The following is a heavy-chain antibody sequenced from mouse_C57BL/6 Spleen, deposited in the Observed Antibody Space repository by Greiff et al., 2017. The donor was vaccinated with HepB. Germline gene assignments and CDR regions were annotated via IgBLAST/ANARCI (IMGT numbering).Heavy chain of an antibody. CDR3: TSVYGNYLYYFDY. D-gene: IGHD2-1*01. Sequence: VQLQQSGTVLARPGASVKMSCKTSGYTFTSYWMHWVKQRPGQGLEWIGAIYPGNSDTSYNQKFKGKAKLTAVTSASTAYMELSSLTNEDSAVYYCTSVYGNYLYYFDYWGQGTTLTVSS. CDR2: IYPGNSDT. CDR1: GYTFTSYW. J-gene: IGHJ2*01. V-gene: IGHV1-5*01.